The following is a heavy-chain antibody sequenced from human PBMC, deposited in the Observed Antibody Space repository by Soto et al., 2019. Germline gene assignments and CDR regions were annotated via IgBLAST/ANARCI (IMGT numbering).Heavy chain of an antibody. D-gene: IGHD3-10*01. J-gene: IGHJ4*02. CDR2: ISAYNGNT. Sequence: ASVKVSCKASRYTFTSYGISCVRQAPGQGLEWMGWISAYNGNTNYAQKLQGRVTMTTDTSTSTAYMELRSLRSDDTAVYYCARVQGGSGFLPRDYWGQGTLVTVSS. CDR3: ARVQGGSGFLPRDY. CDR1: RYTFTSYG. V-gene: IGHV1-18*04.